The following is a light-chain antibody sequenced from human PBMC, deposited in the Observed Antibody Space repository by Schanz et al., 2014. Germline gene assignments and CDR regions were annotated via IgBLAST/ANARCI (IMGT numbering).Light chain of an antibody. CDR2: YAS. CDR1: QTISSD. CDR3: QQYNNWPPYT. J-gene: IGKJ2*01. Sequence: EIVLTQSPGTLSLSPGERATLSCRASQTISSDSLAWYQHQPGQAPRLLIHYASARATGIPDRFSGSGSGTDFTLTISSLQSEDFAVYYCQQYNNWPPYTFGQGTKLEIK. V-gene: IGKV3D-15*01.